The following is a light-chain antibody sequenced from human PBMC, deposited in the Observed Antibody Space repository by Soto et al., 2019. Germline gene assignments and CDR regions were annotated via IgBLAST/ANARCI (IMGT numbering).Light chain of an antibody. CDR1: QSVSNS. Sequence: EIVLTQSPATLSLSPGERATLSCWASQSVSNSLAWYQQRPGQSPRLLIYDVSTRATGIPARFGGSGSGTDFTLTITRLEPEDFAMYYCQRYDSLRTFGQGTKVEF. CDR3: QRYDSLRT. J-gene: IGKJ1*01. CDR2: DVS. V-gene: IGKV3-11*01.